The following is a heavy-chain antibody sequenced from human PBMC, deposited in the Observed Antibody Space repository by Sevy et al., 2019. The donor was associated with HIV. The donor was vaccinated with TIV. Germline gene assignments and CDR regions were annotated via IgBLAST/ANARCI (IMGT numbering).Heavy chain of an antibody. CDR3: AILGTYYYDGSGYYYQVPSDY. CDR2: ISGSGGST. D-gene: IGHD3-22*01. Sequence: LSLTCAASGFTFSSYAMSWVRQAPGKGLEWVSTISGSGGSTYYADSVKGRFTISRDNFENTLYLQMNSLRAEDTAVYYCAILGTYYYDGSGYYYQVPSDYWGQGTLVTVSS. V-gene: IGHV3-23*01. CDR1: GFTFSSYA. J-gene: IGHJ4*02.